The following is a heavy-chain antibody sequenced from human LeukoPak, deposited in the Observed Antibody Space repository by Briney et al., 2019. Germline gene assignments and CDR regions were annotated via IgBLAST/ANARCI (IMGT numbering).Heavy chain of an antibody. V-gene: IGHV4-34*01. D-gene: IGHD1-1*01. J-gene: IGHJ4*02. CDR1: GGSFSGYY. CDR3: ARLLRRLYYFDH. CDR2: INHSGST. Sequence: PSETLSLTCAVYGGSFSGYYWSWIRQPPGKGLEWIGEINHSGSTNYNPSLKSRVTISVDTSKNQFSLKLSSVTAADTAVYYCARLLRRLYYFDHWGQGTLVTVSS.